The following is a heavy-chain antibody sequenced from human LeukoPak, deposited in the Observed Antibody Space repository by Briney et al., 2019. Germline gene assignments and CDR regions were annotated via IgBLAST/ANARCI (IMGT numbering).Heavy chain of an antibody. V-gene: IGHV5-51*01. CDR3: ARRSRLRVVEWLYVAP. J-gene: IGHJ5*02. D-gene: IGHD3-3*01. Sequence: GESLQISCKASGYSFTSYWIGWVRQMPGKGLEWMGIIYPGDSDTRYSPSFQGQVTISADKSISTAYLQWSALKASVTALYYSARRSRLRVVEWLYVAPWGQGNLFSVSS. CDR1: GYSFTSYW. CDR2: IYPGDSDT.